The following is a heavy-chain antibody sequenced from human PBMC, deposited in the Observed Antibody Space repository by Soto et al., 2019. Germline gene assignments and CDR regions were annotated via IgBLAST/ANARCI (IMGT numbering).Heavy chain of an antibody. J-gene: IGHJ5*02. V-gene: IGHV3-74*01. CDR3: ARESGDWPLNWFDP. Sequence: SLRLSCAASGFNFSNHWMHWVRQRPGEGLVWVSRITSDGKSKAYAEPVKGRFAISRDNAKNTLYLQMNGLTAEDTAVYYCARESGDWPLNWFDPWGQGTLVTVSS. CDR2: ITSDGKSK. CDR1: GFNFSNHW. D-gene: IGHD2-21*02.